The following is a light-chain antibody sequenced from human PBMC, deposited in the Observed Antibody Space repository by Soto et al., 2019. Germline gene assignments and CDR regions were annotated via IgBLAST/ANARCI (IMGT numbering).Light chain of an antibody. CDR3: QQSTGIPYT. CDR2: AAS. J-gene: IGKJ2*01. V-gene: IGKV1-39*01. CDR1: QTIDTY. Sequence: DIQMTQSPSSLSASVGDRVTITCRASQTIDTYLNWYQQNPGKAPKLLIYAASTLQNVVPSRFSGSGSGTDFTLTISSLQPEDFAPYYCQQSTGIPYTFGQGTKLEIK.